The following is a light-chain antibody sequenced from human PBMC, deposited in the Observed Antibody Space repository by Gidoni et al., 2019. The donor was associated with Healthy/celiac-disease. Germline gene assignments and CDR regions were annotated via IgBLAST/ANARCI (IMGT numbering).Light chain of an antibody. CDR2: DDS. Sequence: SYVLTQPPSVSVAPGKTARITCGGNNIGSKSVHWYQQKPGQAPVLVVYDDSDRHSGIPERFSGSNSGTTATLTISRVEAGDEADYYCQVWDSKVVFGGGTKLTVL. CDR1: NIGSKS. J-gene: IGLJ2*01. CDR3: QVWDSKVV. V-gene: IGLV3-21*03.